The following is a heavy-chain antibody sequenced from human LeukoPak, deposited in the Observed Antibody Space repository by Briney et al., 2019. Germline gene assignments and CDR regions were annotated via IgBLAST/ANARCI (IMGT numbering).Heavy chain of an antibody. CDR2: INPSGGST. CDR1: GYTFTSYY. Sequence: ASVKVSCKASGYTFTSYYMHWVRQAPGQGLEWMGIINPSGGSTSYAQKFQGRVTMTRDMSTSTVYMELSSLRSEDTAVYYCARDEGGVVVRYYFDYWGQGTLVTVSS. CDR3: ARDEGGVVVRYYFDY. J-gene: IGHJ4*02. V-gene: IGHV1-46*01. D-gene: IGHD2-15*01.